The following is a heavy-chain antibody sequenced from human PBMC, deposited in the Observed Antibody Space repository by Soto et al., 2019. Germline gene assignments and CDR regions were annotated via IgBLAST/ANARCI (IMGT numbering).Heavy chain of an antibody. CDR3: ARCPKSSSWFSLWGLDY. D-gene: IGHD6-13*01. Sequence: QVQLQQWGAGLLKPSETLSLTCAVNGWFFSGYYWSWIRPPPGKCLEWIGEINHSGSTNYNPSLKSRFTIAVDTSKSQFSMKLSSVTAADTAVYYCARCPKSSSWFSLWGLDYWGQGTLVTVSS. CDR1: GWFFSGYY. J-gene: IGHJ4*02. CDR2: INHSGST. V-gene: IGHV4-34*01.